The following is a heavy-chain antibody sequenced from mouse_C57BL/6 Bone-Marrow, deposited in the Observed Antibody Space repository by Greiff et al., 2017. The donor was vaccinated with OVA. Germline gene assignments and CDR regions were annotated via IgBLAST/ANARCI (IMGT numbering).Heavy chain of an antibody. D-gene: IGHD2-2*01. J-gene: IGHJ4*01. CDR3: ARDDGYRGYYAMDY. CDR2: SRNKANDYTT. Sequence: EVKLVESGGGLVQSGRSLRLSCATSGFTFSDFYMEWVRQAPGKGLEWIAASRNKANDYTTEYSASVKGRFIVSRDTSQSILYLQMNAPRAEDTAIYYCARDDGYRGYYAMDYWGQGTSVTVSS. CDR1: GFTFSDFY. V-gene: IGHV7-1*01.